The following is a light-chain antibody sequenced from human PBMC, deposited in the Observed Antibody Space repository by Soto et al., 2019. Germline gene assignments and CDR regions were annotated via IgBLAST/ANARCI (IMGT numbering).Light chain of an antibody. CDR3: SAYTTAGTLI. Sequence: QSALTQPASVSGSPGQSVTISCTGTSSDVGGYDYVSWYQQHPGTAPKLMLYEVNNRPSGVSNRFSGSKSGNTASLIISGLHSEDEADYYCSAYTTAGTLIFGTGTKLTVL. J-gene: IGLJ1*01. V-gene: IGLV2-14*01. CDR1: SSDVGGYDY. CDR2: EVN.